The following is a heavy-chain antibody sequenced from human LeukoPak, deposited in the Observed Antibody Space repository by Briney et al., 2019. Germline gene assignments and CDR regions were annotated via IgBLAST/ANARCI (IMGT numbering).Heavy chain of an antibody. CDR1: GYTFTSYY. Sequence: ASVKVSCKASGYTFTSYYMHWVRQAPGQGLEWMGIINPSGGSTSYAQKFQGRVTMTRDTSTSTVYMELSSLRSEDTAVYYCAREYGSGSQTAENWFDPGGQGTLVTVSS. J-gene: IGHJ5*02. D-gene: IGHD3-10*01. CDR3: AREYGSGSQTAENWFDP. V-gene: IGHV1-46*01. CDR2: INPSGGST.